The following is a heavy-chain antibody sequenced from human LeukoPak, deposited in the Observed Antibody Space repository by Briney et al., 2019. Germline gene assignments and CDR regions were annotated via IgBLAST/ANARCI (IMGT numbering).Heavy chain of an antibody. Sequence: ASVKVSCKASGYTFTSYDINWVRQATGQGLEWMGWMNPNSGNTGYAQKFQGRVTITADKSTSTAYMELSSLRSEDTAVYYCARNLRRIAAAGTGWFDPWGQGTLVTVSS. CDR2: MNPNSGNT. CDR3: ARNLRRIAAAGTGWFDP. D-gene: IGHD6-13*01. J-gene: IGHJ5*02. V-gene: IGHV1-8*03. CDR1: GYTFTSYD.